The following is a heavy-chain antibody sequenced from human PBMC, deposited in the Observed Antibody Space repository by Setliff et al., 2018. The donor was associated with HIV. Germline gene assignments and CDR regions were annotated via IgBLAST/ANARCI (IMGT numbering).Heavy chain of an antibody. J-gene: IGHJ4*02. CDR1: GYIFTTYG. Sequence: VASVKVSCKTSGYIFTTYGLHWVRQAPGQRLEWMGWINPGNGNTKSSQNFQARVTITRDTSASTVYLDLSSLSSEDTAIYYCARGYYNSGNYFEYWGQGTLVTVSS. CDR3: ARGYYNSGNYFEY. CDR2: INPGNGNT. V-gene: IGHV1-3*01. D-gene: IGHD3-10*01.